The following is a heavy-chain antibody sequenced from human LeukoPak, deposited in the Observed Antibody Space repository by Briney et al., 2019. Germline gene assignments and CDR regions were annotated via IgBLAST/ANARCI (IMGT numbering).Heavy chain of an antibody. CDR3: ARVSYYDILTGYPPTSNYYYYYYMDV. CDR1: GYTFTSYY. Sequence: ASVKVSCKASGYTFTSYYMYWVRQAPGQGLEWMGIINPSGDNTNYAQKLQGRVTMTTDTSTSTAYMELRSLRSDDTAVYYCARVSYYDILTGYPPTSNYYYYYYMDVWGKGTTVTVSS. D-gene: IGHD3-9*01. CDR2: INPSGDNT. J-gene: IGHJ6*03. V-gene: IGHV1-46*01.